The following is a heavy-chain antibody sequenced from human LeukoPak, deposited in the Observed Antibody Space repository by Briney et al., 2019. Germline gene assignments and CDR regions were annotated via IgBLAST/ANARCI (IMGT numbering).Heavy chain of an antibody. V-gene: IGHV4-34*01. D-gene: IGHD4-17*01. CDR2: INHSGST. J-gene: IGHJ5*02. CDR3: ARGRRLYGDSHNRFDP. CDR1: GGSFSGYY. Sequence: SETLSLTCAVYGGSFSGYYWSWIRQPPGKGLEWIGEINHSGSTNYNPSLKSRVTISVDTSKNQFSLKLSSVTAADTAVYYCARGRRLYGDSHNRFDPWGQGTLVTVSS.